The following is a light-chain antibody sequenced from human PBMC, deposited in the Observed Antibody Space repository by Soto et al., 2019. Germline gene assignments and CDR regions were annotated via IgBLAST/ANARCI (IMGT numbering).Light chain of an antibody. V-gene: IGLV2-18*02. CDR2: EVN. J-gene: IGLJ3*02. Sequence: QSALTQPPSVSGSPGQSVTISCTGTSSDVGNYNRVSWYQQPPGTAPKLIIYEVNIRPSGVPDRFSGSKSGNTASLSISGLQAEDEADYYCSSYTSSTTLGVFGGGTKLTVL. CDR1: SSDVGNYNR. CDR3: SSYTSSTTLGV.